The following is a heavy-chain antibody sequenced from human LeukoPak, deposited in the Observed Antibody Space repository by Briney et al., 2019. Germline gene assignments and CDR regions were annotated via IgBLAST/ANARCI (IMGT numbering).Heavy chain of an antibody. CDR1: GYTFTGYY. Sequence: ASVKVSCKASGYTFTGYYMHWVRQAPGQGLEWMGIINPSGGSTSYAQKFQGRVTMTRDMSTSTVYMELSSLRSEDTAVYYCASRHPRGAFDIWGQGTMVTVSS. V-gene: IGHV1-46*01. D-gene: IGHD3-10*01. CDR3: ASRHPRGAFDI. J-gene: IGHJ3*02. CDR2: INPSGGST.